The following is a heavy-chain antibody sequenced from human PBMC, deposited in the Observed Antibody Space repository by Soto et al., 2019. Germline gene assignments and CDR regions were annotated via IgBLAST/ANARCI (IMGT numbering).Heavy chain of an antibody. Sequence: ASVKVSCKASGYTLTSYGISWVRQAPGQGLEWMGWISAYNGNTNYAQKLQGRVTMTTDTSTSTAYMELRSLRSDDTAVYYCARDSSPRDSTFFDYWGQGTLVTVTS. D-gene: IGHD3-16*01. CDR3: ARDSSPRDSTFFDY. J-gene: IGHJ4*02. V-gene: IGHV1-18*01. CDR2: ISAYNGNT. CDR1: GYTLTSYG.